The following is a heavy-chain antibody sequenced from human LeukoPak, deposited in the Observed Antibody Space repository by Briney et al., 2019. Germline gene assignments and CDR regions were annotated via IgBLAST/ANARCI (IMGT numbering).Heavy chain of an antibody. CDR1: GGSFSGYY. J-gene: IGHJ3*02. D-gene: IGHD1-26*01. CDR3: ARAPLSGTYYTDAFDI. Sequence: SETLSLTCAVYGGSFSGYYWSWIRQPPGKGLEWIGEINHSGSTNYNPSLKSRVTISVDTSKNQFSLKLSSVTAADTAVYFCARAPLSGTYYTDAFDIWGQGTMVTVSS. V-gene: IGHV4-34*01. CDR2: INHSGST.